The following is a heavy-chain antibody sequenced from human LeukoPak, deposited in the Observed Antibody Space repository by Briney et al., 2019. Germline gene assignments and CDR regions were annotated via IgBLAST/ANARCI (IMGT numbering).Heavy chain of an antibody. V-gene: IGHV3-15*01. CDR3: TTGTVGQYFDFWSGHYERKYYYAMDV. Sequence: KTGGSLRLSCAASGFTFSSYAMHWVRQAPGKGLEWVGHIKSKTDGETTDYAAPVKGRFSISRDASKNTLDLQMNSLKIEDTAVYYCTTGTVGQYFDFWSGHYERKYYYAMDVWGQGTTVTVSS. CDR2: IKSKTDGETT. D-gene: IGHD3/OR15-3a*01. CDR1: GFTFSSYA. J-gene: IGHJ6*02.